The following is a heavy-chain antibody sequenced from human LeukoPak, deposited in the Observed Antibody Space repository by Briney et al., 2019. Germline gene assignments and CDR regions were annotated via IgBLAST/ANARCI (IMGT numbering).Heavy chain of an antibody. CDR2: INHSGST. J-gene: IGHJ4*02. Sequence: PSETLSLTCAVYGGSFSGYYWSWIRQPPGKGLEWIGEINHSGSTNHNPSLKSRVTISVDTSKNQFSLKLSSVTAADTAVYYCARETSDTTPYFDYWGQGTLVTVSS. D-gene: IGHD1-26*01. CDR3: ARETSDTTPYFDY. V-gene: IGHV4-34*01. CDR1: GGSFSGYY.